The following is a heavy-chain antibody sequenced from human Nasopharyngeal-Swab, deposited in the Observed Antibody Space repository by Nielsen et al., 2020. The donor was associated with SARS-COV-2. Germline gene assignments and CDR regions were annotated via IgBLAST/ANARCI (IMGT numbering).Heavy chain of an antibody. CDR3: ARGEGSYTRSFDY. CDR1: GGTFSSYA. V-gene: IGHV1-69*13. Sequence: SVKVSCKASGGTFSSYAISWVRQAPGQGLEWMGGIIPIFGTANYAQKFQGRVTITAGESTSTAYMELSSLRSEDTAVYYCARGEGSYTRSFDYWGQGTLVTVSS. CDR2: IIPIFGTA. D-gene: IGHD1-26*01. J-gene: IGHJ4*02.